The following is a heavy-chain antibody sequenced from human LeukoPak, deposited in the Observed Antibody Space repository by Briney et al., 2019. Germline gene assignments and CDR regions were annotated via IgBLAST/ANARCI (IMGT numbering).Heavy chain of an antibody. CDR1: GFTFSDYY. CDR3: AREGGITMASFDY. CDR2: ISSISSYT. D-gene: IGHD3-10*01. Sequence: PGGSLRLSCAASGFTFSDYYMSWIRQAPGKGLEWVSYISSISSYTNYADSVKGRFTISRDNAKNSLYLQMNSLRAEDTAVYYCAREGGITMASFDYWGQGTLVTVSS. J-gene: IGHJ4*02. V-gene: IGHV3-11*05.